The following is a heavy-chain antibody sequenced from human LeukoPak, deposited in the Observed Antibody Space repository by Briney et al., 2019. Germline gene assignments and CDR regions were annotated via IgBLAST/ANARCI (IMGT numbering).Heavy chain of an antibody. D-gene: IGHD5-18*01. CDR3: ARDLYSYGYASGDY. J-gene: IGHJ4*02. CDR1: GFTFSSYS. CDR2: ISSSSSYI. Sequence: GGSLSLSCAASGFTFSSYSMNWVRQAQGKGLEWVSSISSSSSYIYYADSVKGRFTISRDNAKNSLYLQMTSLRAEDTAVYYCARDLYSYGYASGDYWGQGTLVTVSS. V-gene: IGHV3-21*01.